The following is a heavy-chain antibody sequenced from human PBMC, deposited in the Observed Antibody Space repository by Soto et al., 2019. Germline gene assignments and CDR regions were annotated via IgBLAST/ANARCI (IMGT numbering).Heavy chain of an antibody. CDR1: GYTFTGYY. CDR2: INPNSGGT. Sequence: XSVKVSCKASGYTFTGYYMHWVRQAPVQGLEWMGWINPNSGGTNYAQKFQGRVTMTRDTSISTAYMELSRLRSDDTAVYYCARVLCHTDDCSSTYSPASAFDIWGQGTMVTVSS. CDR3: ARVLCHTDDCSSTYSPASAFDI. V-gene: IGHV1-2*02. J-gene: IGHJ3*02. D-gene: IGHD2-2*01.